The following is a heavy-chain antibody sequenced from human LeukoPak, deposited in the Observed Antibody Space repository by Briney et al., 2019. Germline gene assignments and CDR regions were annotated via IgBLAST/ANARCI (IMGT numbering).Heavy chain of an antibody. Sequence: GESLKISCKGSGYSFTSYRINWVRQMPGKGLEWMGRIDPSDSYTNYSPSFQGHVTISTDKSISTAYLQWSSLQASDTAMYYCASAAAAGPGGFDYWGQGTLVTVSS. CDR3: ASAAAAGPGGFDY. CDR1: GYSFTSYR. J-gene: IGHJ4*02. V-gene: IGHV5-10-1*01. D-gene: IGHD6-13*01. CDR2: IDPSDSYT.